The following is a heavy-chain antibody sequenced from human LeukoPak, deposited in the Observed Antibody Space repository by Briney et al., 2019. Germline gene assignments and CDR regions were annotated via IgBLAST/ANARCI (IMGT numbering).Heavy chain of an antibody. CDR2: IRSKANNYAT. V-gene: IGHV3-73*01. J-gene: IGHJ4*02. D-gene: IGHD1-26*01. CDR3: TKSGSYAY. Sequence: GGSLRPSCAASGFTFSGSAVQWVRQASGKGVEWVGRIRSKANNYATAYAASVKGRFTISRDDSKNTAYLQMNSLKTEDTAVYYCTKSGSYAYWGQGTLVTVSS. CDR1: GFTFSGSA.